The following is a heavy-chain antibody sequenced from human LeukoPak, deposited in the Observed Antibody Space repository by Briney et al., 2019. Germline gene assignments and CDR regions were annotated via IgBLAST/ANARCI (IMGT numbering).Heavy chain of an antibody. J-gene: IGHJ4*02. V-gene: IGHV4-59*12. D-gene: IGHD5-18*01. CDR1: GGSISSYY. Sequence: PSETLSLTCTVSGGSISSYYWSWIRQPPGKGLEWIGYIYYSGSTYYNPSLKSRVTISVDTSKNQFSLKLSSVTAADTAVYYCARGYTAMATDWGQGTLVTVSS. CDR2: IYYSGST. CDR3: ARGYTAMATD.